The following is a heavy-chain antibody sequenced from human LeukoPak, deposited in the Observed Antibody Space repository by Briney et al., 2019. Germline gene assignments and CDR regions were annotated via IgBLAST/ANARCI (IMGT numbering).Heavy chain of an antibody. CDR2: INPRGGTT. CDR1: GYTFISYY. CDR3: ARGIATAGYDY. V-gene: IGHV1-46*01. D-gene: IGHD6-13*01. J-gene: IGHJ4*02. Sequence: ASVKVSCKASGYTFISYYIHWVRQAPGQGLEWMGIINPRGGTTSYAQKFQGRVTMTRDTSTDTVYMEVSSLRSEDTAVYYCARGIATAGYDYWGQGTLVTVSS.